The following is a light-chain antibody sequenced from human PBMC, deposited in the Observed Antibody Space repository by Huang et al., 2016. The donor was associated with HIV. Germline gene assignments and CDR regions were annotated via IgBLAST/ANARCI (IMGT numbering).Light chain of an antibody. CDR2: DTS. J-gene: IGKJ2*01. Sequence: EIVLTQSPATLSSSPGERATLSCRASQSVGGYLGWYQQKPGQAPRLLIYDTSTRATCIPARFSGSGSETDFTLTISSLEPEDFAVYYCQQPGSFGQGTKVDIK. CDR3: QQPGS. V-gene: IGKV3-11*01. CDR1: QSVGGY.